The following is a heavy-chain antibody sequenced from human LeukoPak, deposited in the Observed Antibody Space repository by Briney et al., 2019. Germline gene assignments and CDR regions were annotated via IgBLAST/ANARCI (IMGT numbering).Heavy chain of an antibody. CDR2: ISWNSGSI. D-gene: IGHD2-15*01. V-gene: IGHV3-9*01. CDR3: VLVVAATPLDY. Sequence: GGSLRLSCAASGFTFDDYAMHWVRQAPGKGLEWVSGISWNSGSIGYADSVKGRFTISRDNAKNSLYLQMNSLRAEDTALYYCVLVVAATPLDYWGQGTLVTVSS. CDR1: GFTFDDYA. J-gene: IGHJ4*02.